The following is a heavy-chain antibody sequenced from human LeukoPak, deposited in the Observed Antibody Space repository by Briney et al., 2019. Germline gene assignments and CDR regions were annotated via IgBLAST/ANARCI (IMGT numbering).Heavy chain of an antibody. V-gene: IGHV3-21*01. Sequence: GGSLRLSCAASGFTFSSYSMNWVRQAPGKGLEWVSSISSSSSYIYYADSVKGRFTISRDNAKNSLYLQMNSLRAEDTAVYYCARASGYYPPFDYWGQGTLVTVSS. CDR2: ISSSSSYI. CDR3: ARASGYYPPFDY. CDR1: GFTFSSYS. D-gene: IGHD3-22*01. J-gene: IGHJ4*02.